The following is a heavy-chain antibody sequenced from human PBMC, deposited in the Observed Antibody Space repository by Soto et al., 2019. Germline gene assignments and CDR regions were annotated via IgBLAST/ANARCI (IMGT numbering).Heavy chain of an antibody. CDR3: ARGGVGATTDY. CDR1: GGTFSSYT. Sequence: QVQLVQSGAEVKKPGSSVKVSCKASGGTFSSYTISWVRQAPGQGLEWMGRIIPILGIANYAQKFQGRVTITAEKSTSTAYMELSSLRSEDTAVYYCARGGVGATTDYWGQGTLVTVSS. V-gene: IGHV1-69*02. J-gene: IGHJ4*02. CDR2: IIPILGIA. D-gene: IGHD1-26*01.